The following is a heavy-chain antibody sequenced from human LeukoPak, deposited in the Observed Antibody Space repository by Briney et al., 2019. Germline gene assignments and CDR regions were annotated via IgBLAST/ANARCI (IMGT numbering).Heavy chain of an antibody. J-gene: IGHJ3*02. CDR2: IKQDGGEK. Sequence: GGSLRLSCAASGFTFSSYWMSWVRQAPGKGREWVANIKQDGGEKYYVDSVKGRFTVSRDNSKKTLFLQMSSLRADDTALYYCAREVTNDAFDIWGQGTMVTVSS. CDR1: GFTFSSYW. D-gene: IGHD4-17*01. CDR3: AREVTNDAFDI. V-gene: IGHV3-7*01.